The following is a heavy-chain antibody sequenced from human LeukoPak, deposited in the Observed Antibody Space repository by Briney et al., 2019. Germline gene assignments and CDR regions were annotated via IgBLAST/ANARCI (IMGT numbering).Heavy chain of an antibody. CDR2: IYHSGST. CDR3: ASNLGGSCYDY. D-gene: IGHD2-15*01. V-gene: IGHV4-4*02. Sequence: SETLSLTCAVSGGSISSSNWWSWVRQPPGKGLEWIGSIYHSGSTYYNPSLKSRVTISVDTSKNQFSLKLSSVTAADTAVYYCASNLGGSCYDYWGQGTLVTVSS. CDR1: GGSISSSNW. J-gene: IGHJ4*02.